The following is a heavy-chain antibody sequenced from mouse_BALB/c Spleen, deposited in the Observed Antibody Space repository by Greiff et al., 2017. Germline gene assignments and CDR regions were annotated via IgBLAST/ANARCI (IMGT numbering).Heavy chain of an antibody. D-gene: IGHD1-2*01. Sequence: VQLKESGGGLVQPGGSRKLSCAASGFTFSSFGMHWVRQAPEKGLEWVAYISSGSSTIYYADTVKGRFTISRDNPKNTLFLQMTSLRSEDTAMYYCARLTTATWGQGTLVTVSA. J-gene: IGHJ3*01. CDR1: GFTFSSFG. V-gene: IGHV5-17*02. CDR2: ISSGSSTI. CDR3: ARLTTAT.